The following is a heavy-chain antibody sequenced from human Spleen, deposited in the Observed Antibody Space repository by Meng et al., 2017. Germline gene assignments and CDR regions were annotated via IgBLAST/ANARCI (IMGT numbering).Heavy chain of an antibody. CDR3: ARAPGGSYSSYHYYGMDV. Sequence: GESLKISCVASGFTFRNYAMSWVRQAPGKGLEWVSAISGSGHTTYYADSVNGRVTISRDNSKNTLYVQMHSLRAEDTAVYYCARAPGGSYSSYHYYGMDVWGHGTTVTVSS. CDR2: ISGSGHTT. CDR1: GFTFRNYA. V-gene: IGHV3-23*01. J-gene: IGHJ6*02. D-gene: IGHD1-26*01.